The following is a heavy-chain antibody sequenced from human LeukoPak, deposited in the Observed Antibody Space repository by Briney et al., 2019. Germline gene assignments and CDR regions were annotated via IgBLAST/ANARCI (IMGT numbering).Heavy chain of an antibody. CDR3: AASIYDSSGYPKLADY. V-gene: IGHV4-61*05. D-gene: IGHD3-22*01. CDR2: IYYSGST. Sequence: PETLSLTCTVSGGSISSSSYYWGWIRQPPGKGLEWIGYIYYSGSTNYNPSLKSRVTISVDTSKNQFSLKLSSVTAADTAVYYCAASIYDSSGYPKLADYWGQGTLVTVSS. CDR1: GGSISSSSYY. J-gene: IGHJ4*02.